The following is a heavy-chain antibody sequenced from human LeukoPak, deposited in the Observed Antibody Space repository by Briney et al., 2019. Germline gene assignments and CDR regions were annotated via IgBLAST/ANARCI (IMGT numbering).Heavy chain of an antibody. D-gene: IGHD6-13*01. Sequence: EGSLRLSCAASGFTFSSYSMNWVRQAPGKGLEWVSSIGSSSSYIYYADSVKGRFTISRDNAKNSLYLQMNSLRAEDTAVYYCARGPLYSSSVYYFDYWGQGTLVTVSS. J-gene: IGHJ4*02. CDR2: IGSSSSYI. CDR3: ARGPLYSSSVYYFDY. CDR1: GFTFSSYS. V-gene: IGHV3-21*04.